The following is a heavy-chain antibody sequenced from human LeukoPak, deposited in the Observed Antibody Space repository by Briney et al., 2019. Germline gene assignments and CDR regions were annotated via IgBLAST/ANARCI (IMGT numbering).Heavy chain of an antibody. V-gene: IGHV3-9*01. CDR1: GFTFEDYA. J-gene: IGHJ4*02. CDR3: AKDVDGGWSYGYLGL. Sequence: GGSLRPFCAASGFTFEDYAMHWVRQAPGKGLEGVSGHSWNSASVGYGDSVKGRLTISRDNAKNSLYLEMNSLRAEDTALYYCAKDVDGGWSYGYLGLWGQGTLVTVSS. D-gene: IGHD3-16*01. CDR2: HSWNSASV.